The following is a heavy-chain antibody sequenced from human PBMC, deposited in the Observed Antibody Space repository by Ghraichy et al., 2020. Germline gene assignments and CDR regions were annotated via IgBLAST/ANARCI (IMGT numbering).Heavy chain of an antibody. V-gene: IGHV3-21*01. Sequence: GGSLRLSCAASGFTFSTNSMNWVRQAPGKGLEWVSSISSRSSYIYYADSVKGRFTISRDNAKNSLYLQMNSLRAEDTAVYYCARDFEGRSSFDYWGQGTLVTVSS. J-gene: IGHJ4*02. CDR1: GFTFSTNS. CDR3: ARDFEGRSSFDY. D-gene: IGHD6-13*01. CDR2: ISSRSSYI.